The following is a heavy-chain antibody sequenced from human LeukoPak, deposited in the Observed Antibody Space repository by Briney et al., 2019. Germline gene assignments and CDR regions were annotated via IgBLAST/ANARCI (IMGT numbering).Heavy chain of an antibody. CDR3: AKDAEVGTLFGVLSRYNWFDP. Sequence: PGGSLRLSCAASGFSFSYYWMSWVRQAPGKGLEWVANIKQDGSEKYYVDSVKGRFTISRDNAKKSLYLQMNSLRAEDTAVYYCAKDAEVGTLFGVLSRYNWFDPWGPGALVTVSS. CDR2: IKQDGSEK. D-gene: IGHD3-3*01. V-gene: IGHV3-7*01. CDR1: GFSFSYYW. J-gene: IGHJ5*02.